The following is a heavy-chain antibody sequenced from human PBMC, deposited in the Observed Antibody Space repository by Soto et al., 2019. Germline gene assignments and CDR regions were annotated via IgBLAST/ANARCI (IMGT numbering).Heavy chain of an antibody. V-gene: IGHV4-39*01. D-gene: IGHD2-8*02. Sequence: SETLSLTCTVSGGSISSGTYFWAWIRQPPGKGLEWIGSVYYSGSTFYNPSLRSRSTMSVDTSKTQLSLRLHSLTFADTAVYYCARHLAPAGGVIDYWAQGALVTVSS. CDR3: ARHLAPAGGVIDY. J-gene: IGHJ4*02. CDR1: GGSISSGTYF. CDR2: VYYSGST.